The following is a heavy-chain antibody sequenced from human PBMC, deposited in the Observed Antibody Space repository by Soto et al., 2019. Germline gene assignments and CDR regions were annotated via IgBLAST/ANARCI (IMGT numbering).Heavy chain of an antibody. CDR2: IKHDGSVH. J-gene: IGHJ4*02. V-gene: IGHV3-7*03. CDR3: AIAPYNNGGYRFDL. D-gene: IGHD2-8*01. Sequence: PGGALRLSCEASGFPVSVYWMSWVRQSPGKGLEWVADIKHDGSVHYSVDSVKGRFTISRDNAKKLLYLQMNGLRPEHKALYYCAIAPYNNGGYRFDLWGQGILVAVSS. CDR1: GFPVSVYW.